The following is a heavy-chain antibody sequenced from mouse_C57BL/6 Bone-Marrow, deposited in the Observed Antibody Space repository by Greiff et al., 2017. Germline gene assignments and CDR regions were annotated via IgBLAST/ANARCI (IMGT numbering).Heavy chain of an antibody. CDR2: ISDGGSYT. V-gene: IGHV5-4*03. Sequence: EVKLVESGGGLVKPGGSLKLSCAASGFTFSSYAMSWVRQTPDKRLEWVATISDGGSYTYYPDNVQGRFTISRDTAKNNLYLQMSHLKSEDTAMYYCARGVTTVNYFDYWGQGTTLTVSS. J-gene: IGHJ2*01. CDR1: GFTFSSYA. D-gene: IGHD1-1*01. CDR3: ARGVTTVNYFDY.